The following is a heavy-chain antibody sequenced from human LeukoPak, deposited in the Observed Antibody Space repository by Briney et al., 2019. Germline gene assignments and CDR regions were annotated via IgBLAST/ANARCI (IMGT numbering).Heavy chain of an antibody. CDR2: LHPDGSP. Sequence: GRSLRLSCAASGFTVKTNYMSWLRQAPGKGLEWVAVLHPDGSPFYAASVRARFHISTDNSDNTLYLQMSSLRAEDTAIYYCARDRITFDRGAKGWFDPWGQGTLVTVSS. J-gene: IGHJ5*02. D-gene: IGHD3-10*01. V-gene: IGHV3-66*01. CDR1: GFTVKTNY. CDR3: ARDRITFDRGAKGWFDP.